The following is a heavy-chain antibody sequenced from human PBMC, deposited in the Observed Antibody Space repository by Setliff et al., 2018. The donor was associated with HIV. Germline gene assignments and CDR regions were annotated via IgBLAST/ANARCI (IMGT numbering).Heavy chain of an antibody. CDR2: IFPSGTT. CDR3: ARDRSNYGSGSSAYNWFDP. CDR1: GDSMRNYY. V-gene: IGHV4-4*07. J-gene: IGHJ5*02. Sequence: SETLSLTCTVSGDSMRNYYWSWLRQPAGKGLEWIGRIFPSGTTDHNPSLKSRVTMSIDTSKDQFSLNLKSVTAADTAAYFCARDRSNYGSGSSAYNWFDPWGQGNQVTVSS. D-gene: IGHD3-10*01.